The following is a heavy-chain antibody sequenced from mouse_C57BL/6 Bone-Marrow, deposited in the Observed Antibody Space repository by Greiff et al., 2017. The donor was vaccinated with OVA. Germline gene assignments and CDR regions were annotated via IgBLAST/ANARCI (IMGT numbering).Heavy chain of an antibody. Sequence: VQLQQSGAELVKPGASVQLSCKASGYTFTSYWMQWVKQRPGQGLEWIGEIDPSDSYTNYNQKFKGKATLTVDTSSSTAYMQLSSLTSEDSAVYYCAREDSDYWGQGTTLTVSS. V-gene: IGHV1-50*01. J-gene: IGHJ2*01. CDR2: IDPSDSYT. CDR3: AREDSDY. CDR1: GYTFTSYW.